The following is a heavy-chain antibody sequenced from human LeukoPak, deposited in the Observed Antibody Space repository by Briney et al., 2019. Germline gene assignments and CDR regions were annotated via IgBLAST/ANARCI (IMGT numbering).Heavy chain of an antibody. V-gene: IGHV3-30*02. J-gene: IGHJ4*02. CDR2: IGYDGRNK. CDR1: GCTFSSYG. D-gene: IGHD3-10*01. CDR3: AKDNAYYYADY. Sequence: GGSLRLSCAASGCTFSSYGIHWVRQAPGKGLEWVTFIGYDGRNKYYADSVKGRFTISRDNSKNTLYLQMNSLRAEDTAVYYCAKDNAYYYADYWGQGTLVTVSS.